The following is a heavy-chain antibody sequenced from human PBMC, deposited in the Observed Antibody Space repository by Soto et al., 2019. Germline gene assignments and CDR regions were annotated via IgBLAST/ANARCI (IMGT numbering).Heavy chain of an antibody. CDR3: AXNHWKPDYLEGFDL. CDR2: ISAYNGDT. D-gene: IGHD1-1*01. J-gene: IGHJ4*02. V-gene: IGHV1-18*04. Sequence: ASVKVSCKTSGYTFTSHGISWVRWAPGRGLEWMGWISAYNGDTKYAQRVQDRVSMTTDTSTATAYIELRSLRFDDTAIYFCAXNHWKPDYLEGFDLWGQGTPXTVSS. CDR1: GYTFTSHG.